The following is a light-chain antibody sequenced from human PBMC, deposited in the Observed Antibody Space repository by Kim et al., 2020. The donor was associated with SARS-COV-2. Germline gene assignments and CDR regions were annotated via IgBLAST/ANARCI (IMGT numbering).Light chain of an antibody. Sequence: QPASISCRCSQDLVNGDGNTYLHWFQQRRGQSPRRLIYDVSKRDSGVPDRFSGSGSGTDFTLRISRVEAEDVVIYYCIQHKYGITFGQGTRLEIK. V-gene: IGKV2-30*01. J-gene: IGKJ5*01. CDR3: IQHKYGIT. CDR2: DVS. CDR1: QDLVNGDGNTY.